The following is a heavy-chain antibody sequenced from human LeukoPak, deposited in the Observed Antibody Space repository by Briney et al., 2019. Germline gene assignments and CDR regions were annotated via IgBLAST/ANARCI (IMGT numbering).Heavy chain of an antibody. CDR3: ARDRSRFGY. Sequence: PGGSLRLSCAASGFTFSSYWMTWLRQAPGKGLEWVATIKADGGDQYYVDSQRGRFTISRDNAKNSLYLQMNNLTAEDTAVYYWARDRSRFGYWGQGTLVTVSS. V-gene: IGHV3-7*01. CDR2: IKADGGDQ. D-gene: IGHD6-6*01. CDR1: GFTFSSYW. J-gene: IGHJ4*02.